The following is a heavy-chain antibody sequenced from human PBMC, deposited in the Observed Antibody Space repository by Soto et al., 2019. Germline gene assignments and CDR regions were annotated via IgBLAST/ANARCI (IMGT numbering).Heavy chain of an antibody. V-gene: IGHV3-30-3*01. Sequence: GGSLRLSCAASGFTFSSYAMHWVRQAPGKGLEWVAVISYDGSNKYYADSVKGRFTISRDNSKNTLYLQMNSLRAEDTAVYYCARDLCSSTSCYTYWFDPWGQGTLVTVSS. J-gene: IGHJ5*02. CDR3: ARDLCSSTSCYTYWFDP. CDR1: GFTFSSYA. D-gene: IGHD2-2*02. CDR2: ISYDGSNK.